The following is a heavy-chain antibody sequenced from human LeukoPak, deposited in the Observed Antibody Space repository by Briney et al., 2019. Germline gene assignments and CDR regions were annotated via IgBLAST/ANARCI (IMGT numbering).Heavy chain of an antibody. CDR2: IYYSGST. Sequence: SETLSLTCTVSGGSISSYYWSWIRQPPGKGLEWIGYIYYSGSTNYNPSLKSRVTISVDTSKNQFSLKLSSVTAADTAVYYYARGGVFQGYYQFDYWGQGTLVTVSS. CDR3: ARGGVFQGYYQFDY. D-gene: IGHD2-2*01. J-gene: IGHJ4*02. V-gene: IGHV4-59*01. CDR1: GGSISSYY.